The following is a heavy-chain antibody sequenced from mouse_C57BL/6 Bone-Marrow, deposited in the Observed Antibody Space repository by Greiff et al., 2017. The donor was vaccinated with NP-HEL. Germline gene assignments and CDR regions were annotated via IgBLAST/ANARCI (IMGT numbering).Heavy chain of an antibody. D-gene: IGHD3-2*02. V-gene: IGHV1-81*01. Sequence: VMLVESGAELARPGASVKLSCKASGYTFTSYGISWVKQRTGQGLEWIGEIYPRSGNTYYNEKFKGKATLTADKSSSTAYMELRSLTSEDSAVYFCARWGRLYFDYWGQGTTLTVSS. J-gene: IGHJ2*01. CDR1: GYTFTSYG. CDR3: ARWGRLYFDY. CDR2: IYPRSGNT.